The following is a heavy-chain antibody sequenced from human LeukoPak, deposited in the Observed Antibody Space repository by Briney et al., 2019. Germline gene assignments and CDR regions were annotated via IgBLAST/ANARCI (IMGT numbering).Heavy chain of an antibody. D-gene: IGHD1-26*01. J-gene: IGHJ5*02. CDR1: GYTLTEVA. CDR3: ATCLPPDGIVGATVDWFDP. Sequence: GASVKVSCKVSGYTLTEVAMHWVRQAPGKGLEWMGGLDPEDGETVYARKFQGRVTMTEDTSTDTAYMELSSLSSEDTAVYYCATCLPPDGIVGATVDWFDPWGQGTLVTVSS. CDR2: LDPEDGET. V-gene: IGHV1-24*01.